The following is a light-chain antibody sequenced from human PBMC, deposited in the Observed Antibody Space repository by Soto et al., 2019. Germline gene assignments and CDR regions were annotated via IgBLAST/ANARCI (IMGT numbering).Light chain of an antibody. CDR3: QVWDSSSDHWV. CDR2: DDN. Sequence: SYELTQPPSVSVAPGQTARITCGGNNIGSKGVHWYQQKPGQAPVLVVYDDNDRPSGIPERFSGSNSGNTATLTISRVEAGDEADYYCQVWDSSSDHWVFGGGTKLIVL. CDR1: NIGSKG. V-gene: IGLV3-21*02. J-gene: IGLJ3*02.